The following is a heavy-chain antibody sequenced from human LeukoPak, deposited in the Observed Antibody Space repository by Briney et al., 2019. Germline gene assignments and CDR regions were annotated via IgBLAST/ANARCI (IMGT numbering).Heavy chain of an antibody. Sequence: ASVKVSCTASGYTFTTDYMHWVRQAPGQGLEWMGIINPSGGSTSYAQKFQGRVTLTRDTSTSTVYMELSSLRSDDTAVYYCARAAADTSAYYYSWGQGTLVTISS. V-gene: IGHV1-46*01. CDR1: GYTFTTDY. D-gene: IGHD3-22*01. CDR2: INPSGGST. J-gene: IGHJ4*02. CDR3: ARAAADTSAYYYS.